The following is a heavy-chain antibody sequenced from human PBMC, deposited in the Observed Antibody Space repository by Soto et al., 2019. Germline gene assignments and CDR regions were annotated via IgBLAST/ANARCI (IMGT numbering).Heavy chain of an antibody. D-gene: IGHD5-12*01. CDR2: ISSNNGNT. J-gene: IGHJ4*02. V-gene: IGHV1-18*04. CDR3: ARGFSIVATIYYY. CDR1: GYTFTSYG. Sequence: QVQLVQSGADLKKPGASVKVSCKASGYTFTSYGISWVRQAPGQVLAWMGWISSNNGNTNYAQKLQGRVSMTTDTTTSTAYRELRRLTTNDTAVYYCARGFSIVATIYYYWGKGPLVSVSS.